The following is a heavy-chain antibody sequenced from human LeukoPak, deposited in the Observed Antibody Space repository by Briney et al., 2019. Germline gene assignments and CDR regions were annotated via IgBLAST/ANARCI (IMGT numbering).Heavy chain of an antibody. Sequence: PGASVKVSCKASGGTFSSYAISWVRQAPGQGLEWMGWMNPNSGNTDYAQKFQGRVTITRNTSISTAYMELSSLRSEDTAVYYCARRAVGNSYYYYMDVWGKGTTVTVSS. CDR2: MNPNSGNT. CDR1: GGTFSSYA. V-gene: IGHV1-8*03. J-gene: IGHJ6*03. D-gene: IGHD6-19*01. CDR3: ARRAVGNSYYYYMDV.